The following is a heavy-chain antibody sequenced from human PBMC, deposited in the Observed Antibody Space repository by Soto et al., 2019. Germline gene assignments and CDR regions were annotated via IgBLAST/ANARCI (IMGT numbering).Heavy chain of an antibody. CDR1: GFTFSSYA. Sequence: GGSLRLSCAASGFTFSSYAMSWVRQAPGKGLEWVSTISGSGFSTYYADSVKGRFTISRDNSKNTLYLQMNSLRAEDTAVYYCAKNPGYYYDSTGYHFDYWGQGTLVTVSS. CDR3: AKNPGYYYDSTGYHFDY. V-gene: IGHV3-23*01. CDR2: ISGSGFST. J-gene: IGHJ4*02. D-gene: IGHD3-22*01.